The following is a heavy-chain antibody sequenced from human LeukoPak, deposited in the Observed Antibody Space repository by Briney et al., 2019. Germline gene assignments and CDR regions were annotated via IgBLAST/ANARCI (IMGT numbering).Heavy chain of an antibody. Sequence: GGSLRLSCAASGFTFSSYSMNWVRQAPGKGLEWVSYISSSSSTIYYADSVKGRFTISRDNAENSLYLQMNSLRAEDTAVYYCARDHHRRLYDSQARDTFDIWGQGTMVTVSS. CDR2: ISSSSSTI. CDR3: ARDHHRRLYDSQARDTFDI. V-gene: IGHV3-48*01. CDR1: GFTFSSYS. J-gene: IGHJ3*02. D-gene: IGHD3-22*01.